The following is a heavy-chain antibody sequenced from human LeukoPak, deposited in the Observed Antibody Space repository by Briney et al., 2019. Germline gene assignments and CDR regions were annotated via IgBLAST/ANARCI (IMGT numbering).Heavy chain of an antibody. CDR1: GFTFSSYA. V-gene: IGHV3-23*01. Sequence: GRSLRLSCAASGFTFSSYAMSWVRQAPGKGLGWVSAISGSGGSTYYAHSAKGRFTISRANPKNTRYLQMKSLRAEDTAVYYCAKAIGRAAGKYFDYWGQGTLVTVSS. D-gene: IGHD6-13*01. CDR3: AKAIGRAAGKYFDY. J-gene: IGHJ4*02. CDR2: ISGSGGST.